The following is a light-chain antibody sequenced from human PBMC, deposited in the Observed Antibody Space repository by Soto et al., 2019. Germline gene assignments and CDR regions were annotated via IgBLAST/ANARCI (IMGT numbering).Light chain of an antibody. CDR1: ESVSSTY. CDR3: QLFGSSPRYT. Sequence: ELVLTQSPGTLSLSPGERATLSCRTSESVSSTYLAWYQQKPGQPPRLLIYGASSRATGIPDRFSGSGSGTVFTLNISRLEPDDFAVYYCQLFGSSPRYTFGQGTKLEIK. V-gene: IGKV3-20*01. CDR2: GAS. J-gene: IGKJ2*01.